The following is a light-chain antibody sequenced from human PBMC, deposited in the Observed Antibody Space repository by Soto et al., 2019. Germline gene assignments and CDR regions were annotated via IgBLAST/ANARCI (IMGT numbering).Light chain of an antibody. CDR2: DAS. CDR1: QSVRSY. CDR3: QQRANWPLT. J-gene: IGKJ4*01. Sequence: EIVLTQSPATLSLSPGERATLSCRASQSVRSYLAWYQQKPGQAPRLLIYDASNRATGIPARFGGSGSGTDFTLTISSLEAEDFAVYYCQQRANWPLTFGGGSKVEIK. V-gene: IGKV3-11*01.